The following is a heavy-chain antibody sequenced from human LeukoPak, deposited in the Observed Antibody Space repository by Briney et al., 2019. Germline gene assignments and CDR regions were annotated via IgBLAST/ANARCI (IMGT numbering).Heavy chain of an antibody. CDR3: ARDPAYNYYDSSGFFQH. J-gene: IGHJ1*01. Sequence: ASVKVSCKASGYTFTSYGISRVRQAPGQGLEWMGWISAYNGNTNYAQKLQGRVTMTTDTSTSTAYMELRSLRSDDTAVYYCARDPAYNYYDSSGFFQHWGQGTLVTVSS. CDR1: GYTFTSYG. D-gene: IGHD3-22*01. V-gene: IGHV1-18*01. CDR2: ISAYNGNT.